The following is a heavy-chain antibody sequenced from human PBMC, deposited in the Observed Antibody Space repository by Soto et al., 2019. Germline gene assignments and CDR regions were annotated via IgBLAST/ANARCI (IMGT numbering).Heavy chain of an antibody. Sequence: GASVKVSCKASGYTFTSYGITWLRQAPGQGLEWMGWISAHNGDTTYAQKFQGRVTMTTDTSTRTAYMELRSLRSDDTAVYFCARVRLSLFDYWGQGTLVTVSS. J-gene: IGHJ4*02. CDR2: ISAHNGDT. CDR3: ARVRLSLFDY. V-gene: IGHV1-18*04. D-gene: IGHD3-10*01. CDR1: GYTFTSYG.